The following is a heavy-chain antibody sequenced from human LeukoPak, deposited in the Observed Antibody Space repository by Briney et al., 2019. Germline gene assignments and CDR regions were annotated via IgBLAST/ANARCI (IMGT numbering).Heavy chain of an antibody. D-gene: IGHD3-10*01. CDR1: GYTFTSYG. Sequence: GASVKVSCKASGYTFTSYGISWVRQAPGQGLEWMGWISAYNGNTNYAQKLQGRVTMTTDTSTSTAYMELRSLRSDDTAVYYCARRNLARTMVRHPLQHWGQGTLVTVSS. J-gene: IGHJ1*01. CDR2: ISAYNGNT. CDR3: ARRNLARTMVRHPLQH. V-gene: IGHV1-18*01.